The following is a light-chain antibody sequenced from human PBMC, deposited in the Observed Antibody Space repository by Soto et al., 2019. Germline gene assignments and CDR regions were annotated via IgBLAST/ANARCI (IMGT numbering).Light chain of an antibody. J-gene: IGKJ1*01. CDR3: HQYGNAPRT. Sequence: EIVLTQSPGILSLSPGDRATLSCRASQSVAYTNLAWYQQKPAQAHRLLIYGASYRATGIPDRFSGIGSWTDFPLTILRVEPEDFAVYFCHQYGNAPRTFGQGTKVELK. V-gene: IGKV3-20*01. CDR1: QSVAYTN. CDR2: GAS.